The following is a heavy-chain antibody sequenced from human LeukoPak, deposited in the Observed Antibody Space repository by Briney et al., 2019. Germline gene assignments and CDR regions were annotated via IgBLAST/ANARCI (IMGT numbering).Heavy chain of an antibody. J-gene: IGHJ4*02. V-gene: IGHV1-69*04. CDR1: GGTSNSHA. CDR2: IIPNLGTT. D-gene: IGHD3-22*01. CDR3: ATTNDGGGYQWGDFFDF. Sequence: SVKVSCKASGGTSNSHAISWVRQAPGQGLEWMGRIIPNLGTTNRAQNFQDRVTLTADKSTNTAYMELTSLTSDDTAVYYCATTNDGGGYQWGDFFDFWGRGNLVTVSS.